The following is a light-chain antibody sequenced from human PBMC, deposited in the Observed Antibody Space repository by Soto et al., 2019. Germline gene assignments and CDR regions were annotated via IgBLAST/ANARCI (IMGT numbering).Light chain of an antibody. CDR3: QQYNNWPPWT. V-gene: IGKV3-15*01. CDR1: QSVSNN. CDR2: DAS. J-gene: IGKJ1*01. Sequence: ILMTQSPATLSVSPGERATLSCRASQSVSNNLAWYQQKPGQAPRLLIYDASTRATGIPARLSGSGSWTEFTLTTSSRQSEDFAVYYCQQYNNWPPWTFGQGTKVEIK.